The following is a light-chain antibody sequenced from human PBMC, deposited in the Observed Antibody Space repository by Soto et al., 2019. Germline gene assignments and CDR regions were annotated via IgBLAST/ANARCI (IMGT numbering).Light chain of an antibody. J-gene: IGLJ1*01. CDR2: EVS. Sequence: QSALTQPPSVSGSPGQSVTISCTGTSSDVGSYNRVSWYQQPPGTAPKLMIYEVSNRPSGVPDRFSGSKSGNTASLTISGLQPEDAADYYCNSYTSSSTYVFGAGTKLTVL. CDR3: NSYTSSSTYV. CDR1: SSDVGSYNR. V-gene: IGLV2-18*02.